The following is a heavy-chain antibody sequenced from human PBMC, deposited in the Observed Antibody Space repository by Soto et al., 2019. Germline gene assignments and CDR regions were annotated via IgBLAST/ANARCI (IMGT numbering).Heavy chain of an antibody. CDR3: ARDRVIAYYDSSGSPSGFDY. J-gene: IGHJ4*02. V-gene: IGHV4-61*01. CDR1: GGSVSSGSYY. D-gene: IGHD3-22*01. CDR2: IYYSGST. Sequence: SETLSLTCTVSGGSVSSGSYYWSWIRQPPGKGLEWIGYIYYSGSTNYNPSLKSRVTISVDTSKNQFSLELSSVTAADTAVYYCARDRVIAYYDSSGSPSGFDYWGQGTLVTVSS.